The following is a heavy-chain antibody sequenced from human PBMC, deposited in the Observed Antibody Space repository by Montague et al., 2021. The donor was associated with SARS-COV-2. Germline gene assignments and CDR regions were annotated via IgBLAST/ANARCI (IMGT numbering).Heavy chain of an antibody. CDR3: AKEREVVRAARTLVAFDL. CDR2: ISLSRTS. D-gene: IGHD2-2*01. CDR1: AGSFSLSY. Sequence: SETLSLTCAVYAGSFSLSYWSLLRQSKRSWLGRTAVISLSRTSNSKPAPKSRVSVSVDTSKNQFTLKLTSVNAADTAMYYCAKEREVVRAARTLVAFDLWGHVTM. J-gene: IGHJ3*01. V-gene: IGHV4-34*01.